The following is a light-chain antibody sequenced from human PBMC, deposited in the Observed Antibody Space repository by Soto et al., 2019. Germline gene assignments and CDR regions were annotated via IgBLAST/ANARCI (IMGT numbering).Light chain of an antibody. J-gene: IGKJ1*01. CDR3: QQYGSSPRT. Sequence: EIVLTQYPGTLSLSPGERATLSCRASQSVSSSDLAWYQQKPGQAPRLLIYGASSRATGIPDRFSGSGSETDFTLTISRLEPEDFAVYYCQQYGSSPRTFGQGTKVEIK. CDR2: GAS. CDR1: QSVSSSD. V-gene: IGKV3-20*01.